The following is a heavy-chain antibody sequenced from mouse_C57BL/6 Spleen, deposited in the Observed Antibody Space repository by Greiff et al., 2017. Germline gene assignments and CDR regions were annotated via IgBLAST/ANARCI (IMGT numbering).Heavy chain of an antibody. CDR2: IDPANGNT. D-gene: IGHD1-1*01. J-gene: IGHJ1*03. CDR3: ARDYGSSYWYFDV. V-gene: IGHV14-3*01. CDR1: GFNIKNTY. Sequence: VQLQQSVAELVRPGASVKLSCTASGFNIKNTYMHWVKQRPEQGLEWIGRIDPANGNTKYAPKFPGKATITADTSSTTAYLQLSSLTAEDTAIYYCARDYGSSYWYFDVWGTGTTVTVSS.